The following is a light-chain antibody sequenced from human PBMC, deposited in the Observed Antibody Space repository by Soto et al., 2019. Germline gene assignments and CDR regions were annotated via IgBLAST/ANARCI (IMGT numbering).Light chain of an antibody. Sequence: VLTQSPDTLSWSPGERATLSCWASQSVSGNSLAWYRQNRGQAPRLIIYDVSTRATGIPDRFSGSGSGTDFTLTISRLEPEDFALFFCQHYDGSLWTFGQGTRVEIK. CDR3: QHYDGSLWT. CDR2: DVS. J-gene: IGKJ1*01. CDR1: QSVSGNS. V-gene: IGKV3-20*01.